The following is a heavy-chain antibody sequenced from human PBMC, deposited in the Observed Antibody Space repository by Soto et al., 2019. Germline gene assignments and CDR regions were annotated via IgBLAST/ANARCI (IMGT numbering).Heavy chain of an antibody. V-gene: IGHV5-51*01. J-gene: IGHJ4*02. CDR3: ARHGCYDSSGYYFPLY. Sequence: EVQLVQSGAEVKKPGESLKISCKGSGYSFTSYWIGWVRQMPGKGLEWMGIIYPGDSDTRYSPSFQGQVTISADKSISTAYLQWISLKVSDTAMYYCARHGCYDSSGYYFPLYWGQGTLVTVSS. CDR2: IYPGDSDT. D-gene: IGHD3-22*01. CDR1: GYSFTSYW.